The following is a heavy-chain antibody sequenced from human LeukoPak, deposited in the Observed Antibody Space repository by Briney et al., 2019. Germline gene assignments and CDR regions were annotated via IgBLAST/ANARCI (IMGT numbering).Heavy chain of an antibody. J-gene: IGHJ4*02. D-gene: IGHD3-3*01. V-gene: IGHV4-34*01. CDR2: INHSGST. CDR1: GGSFSGYY. Sequence: SETLSLTCAVYGGSFSGYYWSWLRQPPGKGLEWIGEINHSGSTNYNPSLKSRVTISVDTSKNQFSLKLSSVTAADTAVYYCARAGVDYDFWSGYYTRARYYFDYWGQGTLVTVSS. CDR3: ARAGVDYDFWSGYYTRARYYFDY.